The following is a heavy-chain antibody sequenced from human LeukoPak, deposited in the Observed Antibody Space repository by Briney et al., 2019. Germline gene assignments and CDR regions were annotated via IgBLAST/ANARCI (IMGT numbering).Heavy chain of an antibody. V-gene: IGHV3-23*01. J-gene: IGHJ4*02. CDR1: GFAFNNYA. D-gene: IGHD1-26*01. Sequence: PGGSLRLSCAASGFAFNNYAMTWVRQAPGKGLEWVSNINDNGGQSNYADSVKGRFTISRDNSKNTLFLQMDSLRAEDTAVYYCAKTQWKVGATDYFDYWGQGILVTVSS. CDR3: AKTQWKVGATDYFDY. CDR2: INDNGGQS.